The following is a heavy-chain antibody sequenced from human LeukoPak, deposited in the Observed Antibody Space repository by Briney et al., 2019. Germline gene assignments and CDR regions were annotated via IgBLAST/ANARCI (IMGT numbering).Heavy chain of an antibody. Sequence: ASVKVSCKASGGTFSSYAISWVRQAPGQGLEWMGWISAYNGNTNYAQKLQGRVTMTTDTSTSTAYMELRSLRSDDTAVYYCARGVVAGLDAFDIWGQGTMVTVSS. V-gene: IGHV1-18*01. CDR3: ARGVVAGLDAFDI. J-gene: IGHJ3*02. D-gene: IGHD6-19*01. CDR2: ISAYNGNT. CDR1: GGTFSSYA.